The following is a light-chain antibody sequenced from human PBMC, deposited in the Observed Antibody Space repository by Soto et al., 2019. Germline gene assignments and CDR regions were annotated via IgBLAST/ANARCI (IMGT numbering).Light chain of an antibody. V-gene: IGKV1-39*01. J-gene: IGKJ1*01. CDR1: QSIDTY. Sequence: DIQMTQSPSSLSASVGDSVTFTCRASQSIDTYVNWYQQKPGKAPSLLIYAASSLQSGVPSRFSCSGSWTYFTLTISSLQPEDVATYYCQHCYSPRWTVGQGTKLEIK. CDR2: AAS. CDR3: QHCYSPRWT.